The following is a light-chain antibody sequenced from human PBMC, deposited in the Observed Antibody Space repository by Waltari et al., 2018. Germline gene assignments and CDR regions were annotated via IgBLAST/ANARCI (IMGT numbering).Light chain of an antibody. V-gene: IGKV3-20*01. CDR3: QHYVSLPVT. Sequence: VLTQSAGTLSFSPGDRATWSCRASQSVSGALAWYQQNPGPAPRPLIYGASNSATGIPDRFSGSGSGTDFSLIISRLEPEDFAVYYCQHYVSLPVTFGQGTKVEIK. CDR2: GAS. CDR1: QSVSGA. J-gene: IGKJ1*01.